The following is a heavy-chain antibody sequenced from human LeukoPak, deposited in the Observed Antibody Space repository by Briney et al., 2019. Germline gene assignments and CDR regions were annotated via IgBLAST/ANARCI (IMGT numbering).Heavy chain of an antibody. J-gene: IGHJ5*02. V-gene: IGHV3-33*01. CDR2: IWFDGTNK. D-gene: IGHD1-26*01. CDR1: GXTFSTYG. CDR3: ARDASGYSGTYGWFDP. Sequence: GGSLRLSCAASGXTFSTYGMHWVRQAPGKGLEWVAIIWFDGTNKYYADSVKGRFTISRDNSKNTLYLQMNSLRVEDTAVYYCARDASGYSGTYGWFDPWGQGTLVTVSS.